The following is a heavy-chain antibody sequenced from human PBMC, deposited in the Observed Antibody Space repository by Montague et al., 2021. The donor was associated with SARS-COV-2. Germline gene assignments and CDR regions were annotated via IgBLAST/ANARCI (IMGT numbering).Heavy chain of an antibody. CDR3: ARARGRTGWFDS. CDR2: INHSGST. Sequence: SETLSLTCAVRGGSFTNYYWNWIRQSPGKGLETLGMINHSGSTNYNPSLKSRVTISVDMPKRQVSLNLTSVTAADTAIYYCARARGRTGWFDSWGQGIQVTVSS. CDR1: GGSFTNYY. V-gene: IGHV4-34*01. D-gene: IGHD3-10*01. J-gene: IGHJ5*01.